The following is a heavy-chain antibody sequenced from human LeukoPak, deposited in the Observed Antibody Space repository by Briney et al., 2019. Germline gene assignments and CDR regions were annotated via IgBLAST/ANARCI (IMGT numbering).Heavy chain of an antibody. V-gene: IGHV1-69*04. CDR1: GGTFSSYA. Sequence: GASVKVSCRASGGTFSSYAISWVRQAPGEGLEWMGRIIPIFAIANYAQKFQGRVTITADKSTSTAYMELSSLRSEDTAVYYCARDARNDYGGLYYFDYWGQGTLVTVSS. CDR2: IIPIFAIA. J-gene: IGHJ4*02. CDR3: ARDARNDYGGLYYFDY. D-gene: IGHD4-23*01.